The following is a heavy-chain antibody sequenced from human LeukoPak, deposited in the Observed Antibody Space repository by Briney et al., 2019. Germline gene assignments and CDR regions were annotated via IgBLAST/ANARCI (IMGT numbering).Heavy chain of an antibody. J-gene: IGHJ4*02. CDR2: ISSSSSTI. V-gene: IGHV3-48*01. Sequence: GGSLRLSCAASGFTFSSYSMNWVRQAPGKGLEWVSYISSSSSTIYYADSVKGRFTISRDNAKNSLYLQMNSLRAEDTAVYYCARGSIVVVPADGGDYWGQGTLVTVSS. D-gene: IGHD2-2*01. CDR3: ARGSIVVVPADGGDY. CDR1: GFTFSSYS.